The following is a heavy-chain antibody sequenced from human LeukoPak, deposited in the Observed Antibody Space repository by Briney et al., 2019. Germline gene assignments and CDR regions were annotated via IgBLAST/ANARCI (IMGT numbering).Heavy chain of an antibody. D-gene: IGHD5-18*01. CDR3: ARDEGGYSYGLDY. J-gene: IGHJ4*02. Sequence: GGSLRLSCAASGFTFSSYAMSRVRQAPGKGLEWVSAISGSGGSTYYADSVKGRFTISRDNSKNTLYLQMDSLRAEDTAVYYCARDEGGYSYGLDYWGQGTLVTVSS. CDR1: GFTFSSYA. CDR2: ISGSGGST. V-gene: IGHV3-23*01.